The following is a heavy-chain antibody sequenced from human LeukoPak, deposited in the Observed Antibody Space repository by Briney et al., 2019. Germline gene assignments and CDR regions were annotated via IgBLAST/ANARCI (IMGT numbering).Heavy chain of an antibody. D-gene: IGHD3-10*01. Sequence: GGSRRLSCAASGFTFSSYGMHWVRQAPGKGLEWVAVIWYDGSNKYYADSVKGRFTISRDNSKNTLYLQMNSLRAEDTAVYYCARHYYGSGSYYNGSDYWGQGTLVTVSS. CDR2: IWYDGSNK. V-gene: IGHV3-33*01. CDR3: ARHYYGSGSYYNGSDY. J-gene: IGHJ4*02. CDR1: GFTFSSYG.